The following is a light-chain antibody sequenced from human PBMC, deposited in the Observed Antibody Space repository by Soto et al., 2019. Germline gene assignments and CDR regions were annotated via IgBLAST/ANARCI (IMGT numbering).Light chain of an antibody. CDR3: QQYKNWRSI. CDR2: GAS. CDR1: QSVSSN. Sequence: IVMTQSPATRSLSPGERATLSCRASQSVSSNLAWYQQKPGQAPRLLIYGASTRATGIPARFSGSGSGTEITFTISSLQSEDWAVYYCQQYKNWRSIVGHGTKVYLK. J-gene: IGKJ1*01. V-gene: IGKV3-15*01.